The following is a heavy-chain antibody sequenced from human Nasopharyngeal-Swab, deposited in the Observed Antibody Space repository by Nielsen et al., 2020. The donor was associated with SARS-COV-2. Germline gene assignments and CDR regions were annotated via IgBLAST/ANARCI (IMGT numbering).Heavy chain of an antibody. Sequence: ASVTVSCQTSGYTFSSYGIAWVRQAPGQGLEWRGWISPYNDYTHFAQKFQGSVTMTSDTSTSKAYLELRSLTTDDTAVYYCARELGVGLFDYWGQGTLVTVSS. CDR2: ISPYNDYT. CDR1: GYTFSSYG. D-gene: IGHD3-16*01. J-gene: IGHJ4*02. CDR3: ARELGVGLFDY. V-gene: IGHV1-18*01.